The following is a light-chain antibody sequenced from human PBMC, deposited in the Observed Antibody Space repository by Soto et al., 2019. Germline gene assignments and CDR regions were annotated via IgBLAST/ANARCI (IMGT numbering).Light chain of an antibody. V-gene: IGLV2-8*01. Sequence: QSVLTQPPSASGSPGPSVAISCPGPSSDVGGYNYVSWYQQHPGKAPKLMIYEVNKRPSGVPDRFSGSKSGNTASLTVSGLQAEDEADYYCSSYAGSSNVFGTGTKVTVL. CDR1: SSDVGGYNY. CDR2: EVN. CDR3: SSYAGSSNV. J-gene: IGLJ1*01.